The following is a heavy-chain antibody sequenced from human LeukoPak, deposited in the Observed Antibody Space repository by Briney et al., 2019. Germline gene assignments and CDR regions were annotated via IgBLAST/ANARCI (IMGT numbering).Heavy chain of an antibody. CDR3: AKDRPLITGTTVAAFDM. J-gene: IGHJ3*02. CDR1: GFTFSSYG. D-gene: IGHD1-7*01. V-gene: IGHV3-30*02. Sequence: GGSLRLSCAASGFTFSSYGVHWVRQAPGKGLEWVAFIRYDGSNKYYADSVKGRFTISRDNSKNTLYLQMSSLRAEDTAVYYCAKDRPLITGTTVAAFDMWGQGTMVTVSS. CDR2: IRYDGSNK.